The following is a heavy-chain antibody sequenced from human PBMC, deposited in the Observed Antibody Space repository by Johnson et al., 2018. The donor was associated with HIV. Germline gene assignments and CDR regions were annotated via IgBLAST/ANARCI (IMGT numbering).Heavy chain of an antibody. J-gene: IGHJ3*02. V-gene: IGHV3-20*04. CDR1: GFTVSSNY. CDR3: ARGVLLWFRELSSLNDAFDI. CDR2: INWNGGST. Sequence: VQLVESGGVVVQPGGSLRLSCAASGFTVSSNYMSWVRQAPGKGLEWVSGINWNGGSTGYADSVKGRFTISRDNAKNSLYLQMNSLSAEDTALYYCARGVLLWFRELSSLNDAFDIWGQGTMVTVSS. D-gene: IGHD3-10*01.